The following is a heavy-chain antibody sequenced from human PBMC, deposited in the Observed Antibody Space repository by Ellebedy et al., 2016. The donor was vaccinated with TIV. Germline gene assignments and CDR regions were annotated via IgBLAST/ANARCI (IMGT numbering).Heavy chain of an antibody. V-gene: IGHV3-21*01. CDR2: ISSDSSYI. Sequence: PGGSLRLSCAASEFTFSTYSMNWVRQAPGKGLEWVSSISSDSSYIYYADSVKGRFAISRDNALNSLYLQMNSLRPEDTAVYYCAREVDETVVNGMGHWGQGTLVTVSS. CDR1: EFTFSTYS. J-gene: IGHJ4*02. CDR3: AREVDETVVNGMGH. D-gene: IGHD5-18*01.